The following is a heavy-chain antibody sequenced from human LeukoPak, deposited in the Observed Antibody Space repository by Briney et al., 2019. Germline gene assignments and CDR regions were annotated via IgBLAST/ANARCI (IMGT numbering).Heavy chain of an antibody. CDR2: INHSGST. D-gene: IGHD1-14*01. Sequence: SETLSLTCGVYGGSFSYYYWTWIRQPPGKGLEWIGEINHSGSTSYNPSFESRVTISEDTSKKQFSLNLSSVTAADTAVYYCARASEDYYYYYMDVWGKGTTVTISS. CDR3: ARASEDYYYYYMDV. V-gene: IGHV4-34*01. J-gene: IGHJ6*03. CDR1: GGSFSYYY.